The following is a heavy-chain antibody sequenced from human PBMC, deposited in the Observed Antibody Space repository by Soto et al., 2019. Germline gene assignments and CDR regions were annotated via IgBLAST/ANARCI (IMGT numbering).Heavy chain of an antibody. V-gene: IGHV5-51*01. CDR3: ARRVYYYDSSGRYYFDY. J-gene: IGHJ4*02. CDR2: IYPGDSDT. Sequence: GVLLRNCWKGSGYSFTSYCIGCMRKITGKGLEWMAIIYPGDSDTRYSPSFQGQVTISADKSISTAYLQWSSLKASDTAMYYCARRVYYYDSSGRYYFDYWGQGTLVTVSS. CDR1: GYSFTSYC. D-gene: IGHD3-22*01.